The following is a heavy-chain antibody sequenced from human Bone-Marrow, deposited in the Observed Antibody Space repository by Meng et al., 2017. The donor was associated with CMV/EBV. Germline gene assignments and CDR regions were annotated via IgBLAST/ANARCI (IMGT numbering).Heavy chain of an antibody. Sequence: GESLKISCAASGFTFSSYAMHWVRQAPGKGLEWVAVISYDGSNKYYADSVKGRFTISRDNSKNLLYLQMTSLGAEDTAEYCCARDRCSTSCWVGNDAFDIWGQGKMVTVAS. CDR1: GFTFSSYA. J-gene: IGHJ3*02. CDR3: ARDRCSTSCWVGNDAFDI. CDR2: ISYDGSNK. D-gene: IGHD2-2*01. V-gene: IGHV3-30-3*01.